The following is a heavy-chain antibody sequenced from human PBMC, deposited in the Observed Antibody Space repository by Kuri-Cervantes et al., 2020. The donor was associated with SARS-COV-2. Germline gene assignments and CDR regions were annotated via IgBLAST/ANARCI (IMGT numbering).Heavy chain of an antibody. V-gene: IGHV3-30-3*02. CDR1: GFTFSSYA. J-gene: IGHJ4*01. D-gene: IGHD2-2*01. CDR2: ISYDGSNK. Sequence: GESLKISCAASGFTFSSYAMHWVRQAPGKGLEWVAVISYDGSNKYYADSVKGRFTISRDNSKNTLYLQMSSLRTDDMALYYCAKSARGCSSTSCYYFEHWGHGTLVTVSS. CDR3: AKSARGCSSTSCYYFEH.